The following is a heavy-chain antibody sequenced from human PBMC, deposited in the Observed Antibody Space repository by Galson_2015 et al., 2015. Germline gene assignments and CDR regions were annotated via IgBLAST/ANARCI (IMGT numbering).Heavy chain of an antibody. V-gene: IGHV3-33*01. CDR2: IWYDGSNK. Sequence: SLRLSCAAPGFTFSSYGMHWVRQAPGKGLEWVAVIWYDGSNKYYADSVKGRFTISRDNSKNTLYLQMNSLRAEDTAVYYCARDSGFGDLYYFDYWGQGTLVTVSS. D-gene: IGHD3-10*01. CDR1: GFTFSSYG. CDR3: ARDSGFGDLYYFDY. J-gene: IGHJ4*02.